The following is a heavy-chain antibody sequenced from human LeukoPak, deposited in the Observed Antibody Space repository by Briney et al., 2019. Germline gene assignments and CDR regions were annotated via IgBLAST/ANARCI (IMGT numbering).Heavy chain of an antibody. CDR3: ARERYCSSTSCAFDY. Sequence: PGGSLRLSCAASGFTFSSYSMNWVRQAPGKGLEWVSSISSSSSYIYYADSVKGRFTISRDNAKNSLYLQMNSLRAEDTAVYYCARERYCSSTSCAFDYWGQGTLVTVSS. CDR1: GFTFSSYS. V-gene: IGHV3-21*01. CDR2: ISSSSSYI. D-gene: IGHD2-2*01. J-gene: IGHJ4*02.